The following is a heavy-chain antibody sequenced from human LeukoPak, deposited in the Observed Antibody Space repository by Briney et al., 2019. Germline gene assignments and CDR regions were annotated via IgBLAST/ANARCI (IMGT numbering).Heavy chain of an antibody. CDR3: ARGQYYYDSSGYAFDY. CDR2: MYYSGST. CDR1: GGSISSGDYY. Sequence: PSQTLSLTCTVSGGSISSGDYYWSWIRQPPGKGLEWIGYMYYSGSTYYNPSLKSRFTISVDTCKNQSPLNLSSVTAADTAVYYCARGQYYYDSSGYAFDYWGQGTLVTVSS. V-gene: IGHV4-30-4*08. D-gene: IGHD3-22*01. J-gene: IGHJ4*02.